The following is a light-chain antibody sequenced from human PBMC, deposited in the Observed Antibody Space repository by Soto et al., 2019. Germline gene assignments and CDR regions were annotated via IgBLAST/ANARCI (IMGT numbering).Light chain of an antibody. CDR2: DAS. CDR3: QQLNSYPWT. V-gene: IGKV3-11*01. Sequence: EIVLTQSPATLSLSPGERATLSCRASQSVSSYLAWYQQKPGQAPRLLIYDASNRATGIPARFSGSGSGTEFTLTISSLQPEDFATYYCQQLNSYPWTFGQGTKVDIK. J-gene: IGKJ1*01. CDR1: QSVSSY.